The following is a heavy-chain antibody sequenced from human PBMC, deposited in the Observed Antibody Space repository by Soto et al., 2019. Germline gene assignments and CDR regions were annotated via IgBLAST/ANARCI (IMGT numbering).Heavy chain of an antibody. J-gene: IGHJ4*02. CDR1: GGSISSYY. CDR3: AWLPRMPTVTPDF. CDR2: IYYSGST. Sequence: SETLSLTCTVSGGSISSYYWSWIRQPPGKGLEWIVNIYYSGSTYYNPSLKSRVTISVHTSKNQFSLKLSSVTAADTAVYYCAWLPRMPTVTPDFWGPGIRVTV. V-gene: IGHV4-59*04. D-gene: IGHD4-17*01.